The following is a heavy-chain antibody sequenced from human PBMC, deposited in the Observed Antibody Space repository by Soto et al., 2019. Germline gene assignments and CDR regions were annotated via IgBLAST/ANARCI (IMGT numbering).Heavy chain of an antibody. V-gene: IGHV3-11*01. CDR3: ERDFKMTGMDV. CDR2: ISRSDSNI. Sequence: PGVSLILSCSSSVFILSDYYMSLIRQAPGKGLEWVSYISRSDSNIYYADSVKGRFTVSTDNAKNSLYLQMNSLRAEDTAVYYCERDFKMTGMDVWGQGTAVTVSS. J-gene: IGHJ6*02. CDR1: VFILSDYY.